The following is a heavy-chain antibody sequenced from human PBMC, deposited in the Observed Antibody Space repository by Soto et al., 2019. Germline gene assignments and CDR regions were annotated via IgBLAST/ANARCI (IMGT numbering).Heavy chain of an antibody. D-gene: IGHD5-18*01. CDR3: AKEGGDVDTAMVFDY. J-gene: IGHJ4*02. V-gene: IGHV3-23*01. CDR1: GFTFSSYA. Sequence: PGGSLRLSCAASGFTFSSYAMSWVRQAPGKGLEWVSAISGSGGSTYYADSVKGRFTISRDNSKNTLYLQMNSLRAEDTAVYYCAKEGGDVDTAMVFDYWRQGTLVTVSS. CDR2: ISGSGGST.